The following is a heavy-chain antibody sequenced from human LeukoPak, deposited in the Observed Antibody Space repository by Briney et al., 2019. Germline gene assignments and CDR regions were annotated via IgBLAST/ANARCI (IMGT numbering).Heavy chain of an antibody. CDR2: IIPISGTT. CDR1: GGTFTSYA. J-gene: IGHJ4*02. D-gene: IGHD3-22*01. CDR3: ARERGGDYYDSSGYPLDY. Sequence: GGSLRLSCAASGGTFTSYAITWVRQAPGQGLEWMGKIIPISGTTNYAQKFQGRVTITTDESTSTAYMELSSLRSEDTAVYYCARERGGDYYDSSGYPLDYWCQGTLVTVSS. V-gene: IGHV1-69*05.